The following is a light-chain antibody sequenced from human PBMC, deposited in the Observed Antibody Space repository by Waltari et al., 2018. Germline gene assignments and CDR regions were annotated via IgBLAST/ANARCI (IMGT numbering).Light chain of an antibody. J-gene: IGKJ4*01. CDR2: DAS. V-gene: IGKV3-11*01. CDR3: QQRSRWPLT. CDR1: QSIDIY. Sequence: EIVLKQSPATLSLSPGESATLSCRASQSIDIYLAWYQQRPGQAPRLLISDASYRATGIPARFRGSGSGTDFTLTISSLEPEDFAVYSCQQRSRWPLTFGGGTKVEL.